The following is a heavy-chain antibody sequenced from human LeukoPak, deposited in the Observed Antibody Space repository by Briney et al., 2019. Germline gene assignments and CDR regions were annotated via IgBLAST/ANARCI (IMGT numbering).Heavy chain of an antibody. Sequence: PSETLSLTCTVSGGSISSSYYWGWIRPPPGKGLEWIGSMYYSGSTYYNPSLKSRVTISVDTSKNQFSLKLSSVTAADTAVYYCARQYYYNRAIYSKLDYWGQGTLVTVSS. J-gene: IGHJ4*02. V-gene: IGHV4-39*01. CDR3: ARQYYYNRAIYSKLDY. D-gene: IGHD3-22*01. CDR2: MYYSGST. CDR1: GGSISSSYY.